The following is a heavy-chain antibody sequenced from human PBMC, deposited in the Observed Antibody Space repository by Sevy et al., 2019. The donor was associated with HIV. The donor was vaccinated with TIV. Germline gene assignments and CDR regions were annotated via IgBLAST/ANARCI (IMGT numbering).Heavy chain of an antibody. J-gene: IGHJ4*02. CDR3: ARARRYSSSWEGDY. V-gene: IGHV1-2*02. Sequence: ASVKVSCKASGYTFTGYYMHWVRQAPGQGLEWMGWINPNSGGTNYAQKFQGRITMTRDTSISTAYMELSRLRSNDTAVYYCARARRYSSSWEGDYWGQGTLVTVSS. CDR1: GYTFTGYY. CDR2: INPNSGGT. D-gene: IGHD6-13*01.